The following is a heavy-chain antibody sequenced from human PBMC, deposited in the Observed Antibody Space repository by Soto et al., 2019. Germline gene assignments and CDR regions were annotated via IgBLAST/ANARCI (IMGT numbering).Heavy chain of an antibody. CDR2: INPNSGCT. D-gene: IGHD3-22*01. CDR3: ARDPRYYYDSSGSSYLDY. Sequence: ASVKVSCKASGYTFTGYYMHWLRQAPGQGLERMGWINPNSGCTNSAQKFQGRVTMTRDTSISTAYMELSRLRSDDTAVYYCARDPRYYYDSSGSSYLDYWGQGTLVTVSS. J-gene: IGHJ4*02. CDR1: GYTFTGYY. V-gene: IGHV1-2*02.